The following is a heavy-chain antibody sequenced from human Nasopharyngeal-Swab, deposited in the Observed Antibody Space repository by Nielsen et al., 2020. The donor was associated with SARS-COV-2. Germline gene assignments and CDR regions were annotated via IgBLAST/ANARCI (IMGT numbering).Heavy chain of an antibody. CDR3: ARHANYDYVWGSYRPHDAFDT. Sequence: GSLRLSCTVSGGSISSSSYYWGWIRQPPGKGLEWIGSIYYSGSTYYNPSLKSRVTISVDTSKNQFSLKLSSVTAADTAVYYCARHANYDYVWGSYRPHDAFDTWGQGTMVTVSS. D-gene: IGHD3-16*02. CDR1: GGSISSSSYY. V-gene: IGHV4-39*01. CDR2: IYYSGST. J-gene: IGHJ3*02.